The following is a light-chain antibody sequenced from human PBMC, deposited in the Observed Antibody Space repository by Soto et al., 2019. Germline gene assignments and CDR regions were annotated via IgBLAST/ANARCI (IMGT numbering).Light chain of an antibody. CDR1: QGISSY. V-gene: IGKV1-9*01. CDR2: AAS. CDR3: QQLNSYPNT. J-gene: IGKJ4*01. Sequence: DIPLTQSPSFLSASVGDRVTITCRASQGISSYLAWYQQKPGKAPKLLIYAASTLQSGVPSRFSGSGSGTEFTLTISSLQPEDFATYYCQQLNSYPNTFGGGTKVEIK.